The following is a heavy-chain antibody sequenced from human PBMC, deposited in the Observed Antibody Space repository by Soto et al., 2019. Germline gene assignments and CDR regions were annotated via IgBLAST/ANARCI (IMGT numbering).Heavy chain of an antibody. CDR1: GFLISTSAWC. Sequence: SGAMLGKPKQTRRMTLTLTGFLISTSAWCVSWIRQPPGKALEWLARIDWDDDKYYSTSLKTRLTISKDTSKNQVVLTRTNMDPVDTATYYCARSLQGVTMDVWGKGTTVTVSS. D-gene: IGHD5-18*01. CDR3: ARSLQGVTMDV. V-gene: IGHV2-70*11. J-gene: IGHJ6*03. CDR2: IDWDDDK.